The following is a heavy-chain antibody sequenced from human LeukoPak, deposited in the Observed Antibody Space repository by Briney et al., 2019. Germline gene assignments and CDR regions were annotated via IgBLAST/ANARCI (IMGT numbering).Heavy chain of an antibody. V-gene: IGHV3-74*01. CDR1: GFTFSSSW. Sequence: GGSLRLSCAASGFTFSSSWMHWVRQAPGKGLVWVSRINSDGRSASYADSVKGRFTISRDNAKNTLYLQMNSLRAEDTAVYYCARARGSGYCSGGSCYLVDYYYGMDVWGQGTTVTVSS. J-gene: IGHJ6*02. CDR3: ARARGSGYCSGGSCYLVDYYYGMDV. CDR2: INSDGRSA. D-gene: IGHD2-15*01.